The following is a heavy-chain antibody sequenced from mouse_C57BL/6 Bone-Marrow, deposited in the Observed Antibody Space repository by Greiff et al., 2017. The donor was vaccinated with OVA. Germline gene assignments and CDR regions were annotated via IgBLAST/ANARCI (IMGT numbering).Heavy chain of an antibody. CDR3: ARDHYSNYWYCDV. CDR2: IDPEDGDT. CDR1: GFNIKDYY. V-gene: IGHV14-2*01. D-gene: IGHD2-5*01. J-gene: IGHJ1*03. Sequence: VQLKESGAELVKPGASVKLSCTASGFNIKDYYMHWVKQRTEQGLEWIGRIDPEDGDTKYAPKFQGKATITADTSSNTAYLQLSSLTSEDTAVDYCARDHYSNYWYCDVWGTGTTVTVSS.